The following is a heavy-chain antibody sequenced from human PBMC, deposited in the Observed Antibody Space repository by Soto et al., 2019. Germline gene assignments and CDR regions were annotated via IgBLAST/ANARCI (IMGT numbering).Heavy chain of an antibody. D-gene: IGHD6-6*01. J-gene: IGHJ4*02. Sequence: GASVKVSCKASGGTFSSYAISWVRQAPGQGLEWMGGIIPIFGTANYAQKFQGRVTITADKSTSTAYMELSSLRSEDTAVYYCASLASSSFDYWGQGTLVTVSS. CDR1: GGTFSSYA. CDR2: IIPIFGTA. V-gene: IGHV1-69*06. CDR3: ASLASSSFDY.